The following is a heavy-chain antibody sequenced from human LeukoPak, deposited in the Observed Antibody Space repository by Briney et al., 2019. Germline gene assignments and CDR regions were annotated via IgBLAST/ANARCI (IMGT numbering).Heavy chain of an antibody. CDR3: ISYDYGGWFDP. J-gene: IGHJ5*02. V-gene: IGHV3-15*01. CDR1: GFTFSNAW. Sequence: PGGSLRLSCAASGFTFSNAWMSWVRQAPGKGLEWVGRIKSKTDGGTTDYAAPVKGRFTISRDDSKSTLYLQMNSLKIEDTAVYFCISYDYGGWFDPWGQGTLVTVSS. D-gene: IGHD3-16*01. CDR2: IKSKTDGGTT.